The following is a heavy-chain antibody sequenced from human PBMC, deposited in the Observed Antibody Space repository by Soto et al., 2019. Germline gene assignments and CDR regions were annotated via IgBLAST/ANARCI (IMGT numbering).Heavy chain of an antibody. Sequence: EVQLVESGGGLVMPGGSLRLSCAASGFTFSSYSMNWVRQAPGQGLEWVSSISSSSSYIYYADSVKGRFTISRDNAKNSLYLQMNSLRAEDTAVYYCARSLAIGRSLDAFDIWGQGTMVTVSS. CDR1: GFTFSSYS. CDR2: ISSSSSYI. D-gene: IGHD1-26*01. V-gene: IGHV3-21*01. J-gene: IGHJ3*02. CDR3: ARSLAIGRSLDAFDI.